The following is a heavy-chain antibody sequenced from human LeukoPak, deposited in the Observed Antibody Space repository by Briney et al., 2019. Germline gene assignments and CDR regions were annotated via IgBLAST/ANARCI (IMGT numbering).Heavy chain of an antibody. CDR2: INENDEK. J-gene: IGHJ3*02. CDR1: GFSFSSGGVG. D-gene: IGHD2-15*01. CDR3: AHRHRGVASDI. Sequence: SGPTLVNPTQTLTLTCTFSGFSFSSGGVGVGWIRHPPVGALEWHGIINENDEKIYSSSLQNRLSITKNTSKDQVVLTMANMDPVDTATYYCAHRHRGVASDIWGQGTMVTVSS. V-gene: IGHV2-5*01.